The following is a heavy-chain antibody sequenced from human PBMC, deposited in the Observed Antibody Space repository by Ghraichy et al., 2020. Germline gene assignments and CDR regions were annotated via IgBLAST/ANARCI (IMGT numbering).Heavy chain of an antibody. CDR2: IYRDGTT. V-gene: IGHV3-53*01. D-gene: IGHD5-18*01. CDR3: TRAGPIDERGYVYGHDY. J-gene: IGHJ4*02. CDR1: GFTVSTNY. Sequence: GGSLRLSCAASGFTVSTNYMSWVRQAPGKRLECVSVIYRDGTTYSADSVKGRFTISRDTSTNTVYLQMYSLRAEDTAVYYCTRAGPIDERGYVYGHDYWGQGTLVTVSS.